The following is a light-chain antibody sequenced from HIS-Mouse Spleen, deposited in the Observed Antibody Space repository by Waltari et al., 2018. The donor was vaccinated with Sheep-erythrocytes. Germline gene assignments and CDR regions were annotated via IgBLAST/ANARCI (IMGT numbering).Light chain of an antibody. CDR2: SNN. V-gene: IGLV1-44*01. J-gene: IGLJ1*01. CDR1: SSKIGSNT. Sequence: QSVLTQPPSASGTPGQRVTISCSGSSSKIGSNTVNWYQQLPGTAPQLLIYSNNQRPSGVPDRFSGSKSGTSASLAISGLQSEDEADYYCAAWDDSLNGYVFGTGTKVTVL. CDR3: AAWDDSLNGYV.